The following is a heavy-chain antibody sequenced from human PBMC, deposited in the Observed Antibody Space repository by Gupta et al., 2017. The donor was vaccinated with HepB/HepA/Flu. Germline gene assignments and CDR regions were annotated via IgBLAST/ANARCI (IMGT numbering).Heavy chain of an antibody. D-gene: IGHD3-10*01. Sequence: QITLKESGPTLVKPTQTLTLTCSVSAVSLSNSGVGVGWMRQPPGKALEWLALIYWNDDKRYNPSVKSRLTITKDTSRDQVVLTMTDMDPLDTATYYCVHTFWFEWNGSGSEETNWFDPWGQGTLVTVSS. CDR2: IYWNDDK. J-gene: IGHJ5*02. CDR3: VHTFWFEWNGSGSEETNWFDP. CDR1: AVSLSNSGVG. V-gene: IGHV2-5*01.